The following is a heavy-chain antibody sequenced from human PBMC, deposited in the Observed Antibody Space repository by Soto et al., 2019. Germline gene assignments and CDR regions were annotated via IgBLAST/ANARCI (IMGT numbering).Heavy chain of an antibody. Sequence: GGSLRLSCAASGFTFSSYAMNWVRQAPGKGPEWVSHISVTGGTYYADSMKGRFTISRDNSKNTLFLQMNSLRAEDTAVYYCAKSLDTATSFDYWGQGTPVTVS. CDR3: AKSLDTATSFDY. J-gene: IGHJ4*02. CDR1: GFTFSSYA. V-gene: IGHV3-23*01. CDR2: ISVTGGT.